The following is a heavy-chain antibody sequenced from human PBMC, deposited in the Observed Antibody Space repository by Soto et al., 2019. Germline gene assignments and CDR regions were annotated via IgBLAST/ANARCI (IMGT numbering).Heavy chain of an antibody. J-gene: IGHJ6*03. CDR2: IYWDDDK. V-gene: IGHV2-5*02. CDR1: GFSLSTSGVG. D-gene: IGHD3-9*01. CDR3: AHKSDILTGSNPLDYYYYYMDV. Sequence: QITLKESGPTLVKPTQTLTLTCTFSGFSLSTSGVGVGWIRQPPGKALEWLALIYWDDDKRYSPSLKRRLTITKDTSKNQVVLTMTNMDPVDTATYYCAHKSDILTGSNPLDYYYYYMDVWGKGTTVTGAS.